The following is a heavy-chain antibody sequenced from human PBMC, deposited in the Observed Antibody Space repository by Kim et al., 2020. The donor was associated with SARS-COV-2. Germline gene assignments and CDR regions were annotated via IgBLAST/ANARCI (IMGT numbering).Heavy chain of an antibody. D-gene: IGHD3-10*01. J-gene: IGHJ4*02. Sequence: ETLSLTCTVSGGSISSSSYYWGWIRQPPGKGLEWIGSIYYSGSTYYNPSLKSRVTISVDTSKNQFSLKLSSVTAADTAVYYCARGEYYYGSGAWGYWGQGTLVTVSS. CDR2: IYYSGST. CDR1: GGSISSSSYY. CDR3: ARGEYYYGSGAWGY. V-gene: IGHV4-39*07.